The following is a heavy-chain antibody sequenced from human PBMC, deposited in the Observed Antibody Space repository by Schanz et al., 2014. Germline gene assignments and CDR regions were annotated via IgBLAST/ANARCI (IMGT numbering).Heavy chain of an antibody. CDR2: INVGNGNM. J-gene: IGHJ4*02. CDR3: ARGRTFDY. V-gene: IGHV1-3*01. CDR1: GYDFHIYA. Sequence: QILLVQPGPEVKKPGASVTVSCKASGYDFHIYAYSWVRQAPGQGPEWIGWINVGNGNMKYSQKFQGRVTITRDTSASTAYIELHILTSEDTAVYYCARGRTFDYWGQGTLVTVSS.